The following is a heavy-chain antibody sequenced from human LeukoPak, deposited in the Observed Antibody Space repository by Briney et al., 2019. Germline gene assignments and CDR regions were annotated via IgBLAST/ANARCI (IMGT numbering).Heavy chain of an antibody. CDR2: INHSGST. D-gene: IGHD3-3*01. CDR3: ARAEYDFWSGYPSALDP. CDR1: GGSFSGYY. V-gene: IGHV4-34*01. Sequence: SETLSLTCAVYGGSFSGYYWSWIRQPPGKGLEWIGEINHSGSTNYNPSLKSRVTISVDTSKNQLSLKLSSVTAADTAVYYCARAEYDFWSGYPSALDPWGQGTLVTVSS. J-gene: IGHJ5*02.